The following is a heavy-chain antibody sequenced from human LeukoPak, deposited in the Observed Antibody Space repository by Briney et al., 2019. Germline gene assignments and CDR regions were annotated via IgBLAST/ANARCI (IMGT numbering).Heavy chain of an antibody. Sequence: GGSLRLSCAASGFTFSSYAMSRVRQAPGKGLEWVSAISGSGGSTYYADSVKGRFTISRDNSKNTLYLQMNSLRAEDTAVYYCAKDLGYSSSWYNGYWGQGTLVTVSS. D-gene: IGHD6-13*01. CDR3: AKDLGYSSSWYNGY. J-gene: IGHJ4*02. V-gene: IGHV3-23*01. CDR2: ISGSGGST. CDR1: GFTFSSYA.